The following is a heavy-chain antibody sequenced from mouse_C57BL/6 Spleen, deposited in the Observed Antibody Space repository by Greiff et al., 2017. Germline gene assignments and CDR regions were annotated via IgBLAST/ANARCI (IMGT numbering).Heavy chain of an antibody. D-gene: IGHD1-2*01. CDR3: ARYKPTAFDY. J-gene: IGHJ2*01. Sequence: EVKLMESGGGLVQPGGSLSLSCAASGFTFTDYYMSWVRQPPGKALEWLGFIRNKANGYTTEYSASVKGRFTISRDTSQSILYLQMNALRAEDSATYYCARYKPTAFDYWGQGTTLTVSS. V-gene: IGHV7-3*01. CDR2: IRNKANGYTT. CDR1: GFTFTDYY.